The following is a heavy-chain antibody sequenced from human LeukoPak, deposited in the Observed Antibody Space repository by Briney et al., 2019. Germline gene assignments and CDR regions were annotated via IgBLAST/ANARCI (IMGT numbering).Heavy chain of an antibody. CDR1: GGTFSSYA. CDR3: ARSSFPGYPSSGYYYLFDY. J-gene: IGHJ4*02. D-gene: IGHD3-22*01. V-gene: IGHV1-69*13. CDR2: IIPIFGTA. Sequence: ASVKVSCKASGGTFSSYAISWVRQAPGQGLGWMGGIIPIFGTANYAQKFQGRVTITADESTSTAYMELSSLRSEDTAVYYCARSSFPGYPSSGYYYLFDYWGQGTLVTVSS.